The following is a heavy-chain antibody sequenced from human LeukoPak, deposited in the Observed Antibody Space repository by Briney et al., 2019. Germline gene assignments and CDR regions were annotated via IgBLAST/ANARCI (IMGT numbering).Heavy chain of an antibody. CDR3: AKRGVVIRVILVGFHREAYYFDS. CDR1: GITLSNYG. J-gene: IGHJ4*02. D-gene: IGHD3-22*01. V-gene: IGHV3-23*01. CDR2: ISSSGGST. Sequence: GSLRLSCAVSGITLSNYGMSWVRQAPGKGLEWVAGISSSGGSTNYADSVKGRFTISRDNPKNTLYLQMNSLRAEDTAVYFCAKRGVVIRVILVGFHREAYYFDSWGQGALVTVSS.